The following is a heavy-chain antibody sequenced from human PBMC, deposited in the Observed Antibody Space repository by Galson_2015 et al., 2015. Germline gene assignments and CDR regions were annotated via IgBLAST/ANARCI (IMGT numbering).Heavy chain of an antibody. J-gene: IGHJ5*02. CDR3: ARLAYCGGDCYSQPSPTPPNWFDP. Sequence: SVKVSCKASGYTFTSYAMHWVRQAPGQRLEWMGWINAGNGNTKYSQKFQGRVTITRDTSASTAYMELRSLRSDDTAVYYCARLAYCGGDCYSQPSPTPPNWFDPWGQGTLVTVSS. V-gene: IGHV1-3*01. D-gene: IGHD2-21*02. CDR2: INAGNGNT. CDR1: GYTFTSYA.